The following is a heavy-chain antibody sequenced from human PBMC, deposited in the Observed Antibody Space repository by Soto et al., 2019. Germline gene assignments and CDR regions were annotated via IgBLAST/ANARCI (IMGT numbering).Heavy chain of an antibody. CDR1: GFTFSSYG. Sequence: QVQLVESGGGVVQPGRSLRLSCAASGFTFSSYGMHWVRQAPGKGLEWVAVIWYDGSNKYYADSVKGRFTISRENSKNTLYLQMNSLRAEDTAVYYCARDRGGSSGWYKPSPLGYWGQGTLVTVSS. D-gene: IGHD6-19*01. V-gene: IGHV3-33*01. CDR2: IWYDGSNK. J-gene: IGHJ4*02. CDR3: ARDRGGSSGWYKPSPLGY.